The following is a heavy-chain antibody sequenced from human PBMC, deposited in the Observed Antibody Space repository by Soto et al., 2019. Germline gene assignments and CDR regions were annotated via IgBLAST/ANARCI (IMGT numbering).Heavy chain of an antibody. V-gene: IGHV3-11*01. CDR2: ISSSGSTI. CDR1: GFTFTDYY. Sequence: GWYLRLSCASSGFTFTDYYMSWIRQAPGKGLEWISYISSSGSTIYYADSVKGRFTISRDNAKNSLYLQMNSLRAEDTAVYYCARDILWGGGTLDYWGQGTLVTVSS. CDR3: ARDILWGGGTLDY. D-gene: IGHD2-15*01. J-gene: IGHJ4*02.